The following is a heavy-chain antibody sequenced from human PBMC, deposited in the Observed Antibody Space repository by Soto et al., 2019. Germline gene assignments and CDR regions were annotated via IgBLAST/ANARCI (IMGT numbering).Heavy chain of an antibody. CDR2: INHHGTET. CDR3: AIMQRTLSTTTWFWGGYFDH. CDR1: GLRFEDYR. Sequence: RRRASAASGLRFEDYRLTWMGQARGTGLQGVVNINHHGTETEYVDSVKGRITIARDTVNNAHFLQMNKLRAEDTARYYGAIMQRTLSTTTWFWGGYFDHWGRGSLVTVSS. D-gene: IGHD3-10*01. J-gene: IGHJ4*02. V-gene: IGHV3-7*03.